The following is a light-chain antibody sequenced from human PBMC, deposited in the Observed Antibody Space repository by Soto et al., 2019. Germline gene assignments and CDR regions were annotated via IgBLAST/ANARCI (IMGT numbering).Light chain of an antibody. J-gene: IGKJ1*01. Sequence: EIVLTQSPGTLSLSPGERATLSCRASQSVSSSYLAWYQQKPGQAPRLLIYGASSRATGIPDRFSGSGPGTDFTLTISRLEPEDFAVYYCQQYDSSPQTFGQGTKVDIK. CDR2: GAS. CDR1: QSVSSSY. V-gene: IGKV3-20*01. CDR3: QQYDSSPQT.